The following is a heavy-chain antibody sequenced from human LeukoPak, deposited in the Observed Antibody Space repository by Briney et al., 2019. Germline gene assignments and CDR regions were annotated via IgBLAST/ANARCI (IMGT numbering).Heavy chain of an antibody. CDR2: INPSGSST. J-gene: IGHJ5*02. D-gene: IGHD1-26*01. CDR3: ARDNSVGDVAWWFDP. V-gene: IGHV1-46*01. Sequence: ASVKVSCKASGYSFTSHYMHWVRQAPGQGLEWLGLINPSGSSTLYAQKFQGRVTMTRDRYTTTDYMELSSLRSEDTAVYYCARDNSVGDVAWWFDPWGQGTLVTVSS. CDR1: GYSFTSHY.